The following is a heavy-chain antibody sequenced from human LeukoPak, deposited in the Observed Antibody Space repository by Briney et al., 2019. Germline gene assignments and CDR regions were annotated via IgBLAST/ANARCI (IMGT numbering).Heavy chain of an antibody. V-gene: IGHV1-8*03. D-gene: IGHD3-22*01. CDR1: GYTFTSYD. CDR3: ARHRLHRVYYDSSGYYHDAFDI. Sequence: ASVKVSCKASGYTFTSYDINWVRQATGQGLEWMGWMNPNSGNTGYAQKFQGRVTITRNTSISTAYMELSSLRSEDTAVYYCARHRLHRVYYDSSGYYHDAFDIRGQGTMVTVSS. J-gene: IGHJ3*02. CDR2: MNPNSGNT.